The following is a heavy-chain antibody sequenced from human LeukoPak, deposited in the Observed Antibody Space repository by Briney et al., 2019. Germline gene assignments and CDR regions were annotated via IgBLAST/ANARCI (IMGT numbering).Heavy chain of an antibody. J-gene: IGHJ5*02. CDR3: ARDLPHSSGWYWFDP. D-gene: IGHD6-19*01. CDR1: GGSISSYY. Sequence: PSETLSLTCTVSGGSISSYYWSWIRQPPGKGLEWIGYIYYSGSTNYNPSLKSRVTISVDTSKNQFSLKLSSVTAADTAVYYCARDLPHSSGWYWFDPWGQGTLITVSS. V-gene: IGHV4-59*01. CDR2: IYYSGST.